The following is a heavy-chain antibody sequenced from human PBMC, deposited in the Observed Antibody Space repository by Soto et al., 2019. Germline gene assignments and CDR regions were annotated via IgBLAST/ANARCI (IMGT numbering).Heavy chain of an antibody. CDR3: AKDWDGRGRDFWSGYYISYFDY. CDR1: GYTFTGYY. D-gene: IGHD3-3*01. Sequence: ASVKVSCKASGYTFTGYYMHWVRQAPGQGLEWMGWINPNSGGTNYAQKFQGWVTMTRDTSISTAYMELSSLRAEDTAVYYCAKDWDGRGRDFWSGYYISYFDYWGQGTLVTVSS. V-gene: IGHV1-2*04. CDR2: INPNSGGT. J-gene: IGHJ4*02.